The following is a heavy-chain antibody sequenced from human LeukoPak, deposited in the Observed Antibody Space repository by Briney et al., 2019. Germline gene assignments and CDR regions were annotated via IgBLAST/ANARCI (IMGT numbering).Heavy chain of an antibody. CDR3: ARAYSSGWTGFDY. V-gene: IGHV3-20*04. CDR2: INWNGGST. J-gene: IGHJ4*02. D-gene: IGHD6-19*01. Sequence: GGSLRLSCAASGFTFDDYGMSWVRQAPGKGLEWVSGINWNGGSTGYADSVKGRVTISRDNAKESLYLQMSGLRAEDTALYYSARAYSSGWTGFDYWGQGTLVTVSS. CDR1: GFTFDDYG.